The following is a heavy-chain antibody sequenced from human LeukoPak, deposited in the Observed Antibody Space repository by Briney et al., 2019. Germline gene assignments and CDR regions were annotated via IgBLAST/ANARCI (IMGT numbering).Heavy chain of an antibody. CDR3: AKDGGTAMVTDAFDI. Sequence: GGSLRLSCAASGFTFSSYGMHWVRQAPGKGLEWVAVISYDGSKKYYADSVKGRFTISRDDSENTLYLQMNSLRADDTAVYYCAKDGGTAMVTDAFDIWGQGTMVTVSS. D-gene: IGHD5-18*01. V-gene: IGHV3-30*18. CDR1: GFTFSSYG. CDR2: ISYDGSKK. J-gene: IGHJ3*02.